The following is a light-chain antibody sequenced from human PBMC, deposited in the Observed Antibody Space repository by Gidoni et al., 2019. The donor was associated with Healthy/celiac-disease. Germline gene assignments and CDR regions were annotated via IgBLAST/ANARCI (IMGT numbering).Light chain of an antibody. CDR3: QQYNSYWYT. V-gene: IGKV1-5*03. J-gene: IGKJ2*01. Sequence: DIHLTQYPSTLSASVGDRVTITCRASKSISSRLAWYQQKPGKAPKLLIYKASSLESGGPSRFSGSGSGTEFTITISSLQPDDFATYYCQQYNSYWYTFGQGTKVEIK. CDR2: KAS. CDR1: KSISSR.